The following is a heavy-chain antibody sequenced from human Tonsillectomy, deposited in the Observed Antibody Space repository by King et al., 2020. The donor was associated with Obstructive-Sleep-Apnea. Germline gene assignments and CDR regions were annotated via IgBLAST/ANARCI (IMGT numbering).Heavy chain of an antibody. Sequence: PLQESGPGLVKPSQTLSLTCTVSGGSISSGGYYWSWIRQHPGKGLEWIGYIYYSGTTYYNPSLKSRVSISVDTSKNHFSLKLSSVTAADTAVYYCARGGGEWGRDFDYWGQGTLVTVSS. V-gene: IGHV4-31*03. CDR1: GGSISSGGYY. D-gene: IGHD3-10*01. CDR2: IYYSGTT. CDR3: ARGGGEWGRDFDY. J-gene: IGHJ4*02.